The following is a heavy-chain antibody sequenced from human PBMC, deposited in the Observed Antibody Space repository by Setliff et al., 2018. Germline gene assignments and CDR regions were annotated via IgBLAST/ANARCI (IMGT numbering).Heavy chain of an antibody. J-gene: IGHJ4*02. CDR3: ARKGWGDY. CDR2: MNPDSGHA. D-gene: IGHD1-26*01. V-gene: IGHV1-8*01. CDR1: GGPFRSYA. Sequence: ASVKVSCKISGGPFRSYAINWVRQAPGQGLEWMGWMNPDSGHAGFSQKFKGRVSMTRDTSINTAYMELSDLRSEDTGIYYCARKGWGDYWGQGSLVTVSS.